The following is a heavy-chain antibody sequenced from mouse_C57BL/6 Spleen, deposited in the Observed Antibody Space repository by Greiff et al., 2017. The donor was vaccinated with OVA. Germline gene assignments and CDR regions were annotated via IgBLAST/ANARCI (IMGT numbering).Heavy chain of an antibody. J-gene: IGHJ1*03. CDR2: IYPGNGDT. V-gene: IGHV1-12*01. Sequence: QVQLKESGAELVRPGASVKMSCKASGYTFTSYNMHWVKQTPRQGLEWIGAIYPGNGDTSYNQKFKGKATLTVDKSSSTAYMQLSSLTSEDSAVYFCAREHYGSTSTHHWYFDVWGTGTTVTVSS. CDR3: AREHYGSTSTHHWYFDV. CDR1: GYTFTSYN. D-gene: IGHD1-1*01.